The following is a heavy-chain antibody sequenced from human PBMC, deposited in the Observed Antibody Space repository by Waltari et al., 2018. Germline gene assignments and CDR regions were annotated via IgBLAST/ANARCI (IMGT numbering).Heavy chain of an antibody. CDR2: ISASSTYI. V-gene: IGHV3-21*01. CDR3: ASGYSSSSLDY. D-gene: IGHD6-6*01. Sequence: EVQLVESGGGLVKPGGSLRLSCAASGFTFSLYKLNWVRQAPGKGLEWFSSISASSTYIYYADSMKGRFTISRDNAKNSLYLQMNSLRAEDTAVYYCASGYSSSSLDYWGQGTLVTVSS. CDR1: GFTFSLYK. J-gene: IGHJ4*02.